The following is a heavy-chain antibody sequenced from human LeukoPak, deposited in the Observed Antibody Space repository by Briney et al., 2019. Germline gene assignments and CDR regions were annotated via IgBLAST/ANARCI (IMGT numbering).Heavy chain of an antibody. Sequence: SETLSLTCTVSGGSLSSSSYYWGWIRQPPGKGLEWIGSIYYSGSTYYNPSLKSRVTISVDTSKNQFSLKLSSVTAADTAVYYCARDISGRYSSRGGAFDIWGQGTMVTVSS. CDR3: ARDISGRYSSRGGAFDI. D-gene: IGHD6-13*01. CDR2: IYYSGST. J-gene: IGHJ3*02. CDR1: GGSLSSSSYY. V-gene: IGHV4-39*07.